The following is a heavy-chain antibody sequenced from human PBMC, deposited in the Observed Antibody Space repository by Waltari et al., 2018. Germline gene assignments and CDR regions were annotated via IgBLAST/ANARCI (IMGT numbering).Heavy chain of an antibody. J-gene: IGHJ4*01. CDR3: ARDLRGYYDSSGYPEYYFDY. D-gene: IGHD3-22*01. CDR1: GYSISSGYY. V-gene: IGHV4-38-2*02. Sequence: QVQLQESGPGLVKPSETLSLTCTVSGYSISSGYYWGWIRQPPGKGLEWIGSSYHSGGPYYNPALKSRVTISVDTSKNQFSLKLSSVTAADTAVYYCARDLRGYYDSSGYPEYYFDYWGQEPWSPSPQ. CDR2: SYHSGGP.